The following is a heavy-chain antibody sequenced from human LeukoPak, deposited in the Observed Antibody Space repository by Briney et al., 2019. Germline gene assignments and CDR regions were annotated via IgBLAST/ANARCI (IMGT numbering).Heavy chain of an antibody. V-gene: IGHV3-53*01. CDR2: IYSGGST. Sequence: GGSLRLSCEVSGFTVSGDYMSWVRQAPGKGLEWVSVIYSGGSTYYADSVKGRFTISRDNSKNTLYLQMNSLRAEDTAVYYCAKSHHVTAIDYWGQGTLVTVSS. CDR1: GFTVSGDY. CDR3: AKSHHVTAIDY. D-gene: IGHD2-21*02. J-gene: IGHJ4*02.